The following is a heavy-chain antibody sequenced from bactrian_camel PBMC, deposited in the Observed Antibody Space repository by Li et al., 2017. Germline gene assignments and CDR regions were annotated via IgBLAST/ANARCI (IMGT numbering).Heavy chain of an antibody. CDR3: AAVYLRGAAASDSYCLNGKPSDYYY. J-gene: IGHJ4*01. V-gene: IGHV3S53*01. CDR1: GFAYMSGV. D-gene: IGHD2*01. CDR2: IASSGST. Sequence: HVQLVESGGGSVEAGQSLRLSCTVSGFAYMSGVCLGWFRQAPGKEREGVAAIASSGSTTYTDSVKGRFTISKDNANNTLYLQMNRLQPEDTAMYYCAAVYLRGAAASDSYCLNGKPSDYYYWGQGTQVTVS.